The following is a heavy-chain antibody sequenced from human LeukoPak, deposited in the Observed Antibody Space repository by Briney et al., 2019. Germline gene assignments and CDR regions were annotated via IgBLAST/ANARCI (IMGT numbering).Heavy chain of an antibody. CDR3: AKVSLNMVNDAFDI. D-gene: IGHD4/OR15-4a*01. J-gene: IGHJ3*02. CDR1: GFTFSNYA. V-gene: IGHV3-23*01. CDR2: ISGSDGST. Sequence: GGSLRLSCAASGFTFSNYAMSWVRQAPGKGLEWVSAISGSDGSTNYADSVKGRFTISRDNSKNTLYLQMNGLRAEDTAMYYCAKVSLNMVNDAFDIWGQGTMVSVSS.